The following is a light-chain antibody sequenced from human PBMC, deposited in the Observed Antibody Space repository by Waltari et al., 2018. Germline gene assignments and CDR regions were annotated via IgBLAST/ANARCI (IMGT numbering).Light chain of an antibody. CDR2: WAS. CDR1: QSVLYRSNNKNY. V-gene: IGKV4-1*01. CDR3: QQYYSTIFT. J-gene: IGKJ3*01. Sequence: DIVVTQSPDSLDVSLGERATINCNSSQSVLYRSNNKNYLAWYQQKPGQPPKLLIYWASTRESGVPDRFSGSGSGTDFTLTISSLQAEDVAVYYCQQYYSTIFTFGPGTKVDVK.